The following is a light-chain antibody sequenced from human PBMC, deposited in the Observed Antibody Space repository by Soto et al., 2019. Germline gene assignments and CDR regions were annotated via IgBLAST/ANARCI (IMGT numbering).Light chain of an antibody. J-gene: IGKJ1*01. CDR3: QQYGSSGT. CDR2: WAS. Sequence: DIVVTQSPDSLAVSLGERATIDCKSSQSLLFSSNNKNYLAWYQKKPGQPPRLLISWASTRESGVPDRFSGSGSGTDFTLTISRLEPEDFAVYYCQQYGSSGTFGQGTKVEIK. CDR1: QSLLFSSNNKNY. V-gene: IGKV4-1*01.